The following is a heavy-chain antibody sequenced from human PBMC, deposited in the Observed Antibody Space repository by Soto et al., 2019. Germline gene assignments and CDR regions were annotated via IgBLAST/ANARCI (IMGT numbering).Heavy chain of an antibody. D-gene: IGHD3-3*01. CDR1: GGTFSSYT. V-gene: IGHV1-69*02. CDR3: ARGFSNPTPFDY. J-gene: IGHJ4*02. CDR2: IIPILGIA. Sequence: QVQLVQSGAEVKKPGSSVKVSCKASGGTFSSYTISWVRQAPGQGLEWMGRIIPILGIANYAQKFQGRVMITADKSTSTAYMELSSLRSEDTAVYYCARGFSNPTPFDYWGQGTLVTVSS.